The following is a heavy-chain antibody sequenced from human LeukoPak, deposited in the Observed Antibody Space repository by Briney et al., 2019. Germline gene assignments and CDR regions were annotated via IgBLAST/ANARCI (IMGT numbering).Heavy chain of an antibody. D-gene: IGHD6-13*01. V-gene: IGHV3-7*01. CDR2: INQDESQQ. CDR1: GFTFTLYW. J-gene: IGHJ4*02. Sequence: PGTSLRLSCAASGFTFTLYWMAWIRQSPGKGLEWVTNINQDESQQYYLESVEGRFTVSRDNARNSVYLHMNNLRVEDTAVYYCSNGIYSPSYWGRGTLVTVSS. CDR3: SNGIYSPSY.